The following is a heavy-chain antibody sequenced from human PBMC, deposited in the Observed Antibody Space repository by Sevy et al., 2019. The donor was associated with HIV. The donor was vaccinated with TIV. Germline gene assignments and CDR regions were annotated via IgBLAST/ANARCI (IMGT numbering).Heavy chain of an antibody. CDR3: AREAGYSTGWSPGNY. D-gene: IGHD6-19*01. Sequence: GGSLRLSCAASGFTFSSHAMHWVRQAPGKGLEWVALISYDGVIKYYAESVKGRFTISRDNSKNTLNLQMNSLRADDTAVYYCAREAGYSTGWSPGNYWGQGTLVTVSS. CDR2: ISYDGVIK. CDR1: GFTFSSHA. J-gene: IGHJ4*02. V-gene: IGHV3-30*14.